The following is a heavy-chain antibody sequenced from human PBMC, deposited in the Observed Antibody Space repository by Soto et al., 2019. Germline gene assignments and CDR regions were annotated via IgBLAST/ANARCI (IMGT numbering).Heavy chain of an antibody. Sequence: QVQLQQWGAGLLKPSETLSLTCAVYGGSFSGYQWSWIRQTPGKGLEWIGEINDSGNINYNPSLKSRVTIFMDTPKKQISLKMSSVTAADTAVYFCARGLILWVGELSRLGGYYSYMDVWGKGTTVIVSS. CDR1: GGSFSGYQ. J-gene: IGHJ6*03. CDR3: ARGLILWVGELSRLGGYYSYMDV. D-gene: IGHD3-10*01. V-gene: IGHV4-34*01. CDR2: INDSGNI.